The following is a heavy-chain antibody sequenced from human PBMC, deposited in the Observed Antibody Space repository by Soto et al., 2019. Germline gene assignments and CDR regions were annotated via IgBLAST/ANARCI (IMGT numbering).Heavy chain of an antibody. D-gene: IGHD2-15*01. Sequence: ASVKVSCKASGYTFTSYGISWVRQAPGQGLEWMGWISAYNGNTNYAQKLQGRVTMTTDTSTSTAYMELRSLGSDDTAVYYCARVEVPYCSGGSCYSYPNYYYYMDVWGKGTTVTVSS. V-gene: IGHV1-18*01. J-gene: IGHJ6*03. CDR3: ARVEVPYCSGGSCYSYPNYYYYMDV. CDR2: ISAYNGNT. CDR1: GYTFTSYG.